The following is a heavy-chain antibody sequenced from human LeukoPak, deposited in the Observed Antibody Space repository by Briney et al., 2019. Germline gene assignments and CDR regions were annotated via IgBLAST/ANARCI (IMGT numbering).Heavy chain of an antibody. CDR1: GDSISSSF. J-gene: IGHJ4*02. V-gene: IGHV4-59*12. CDR3: ASAYYDILGGHFDY. D-gene: IGHD3-9*01. Sequence: SETLSLTCDVSGDSISSSFWNWIRQGPGKGLEWIGYMYHGGSTYYNSSLKSRVTISVDTSKNQFSLKVTSVTAADTAVYYCASAYYDILGGHFDYWGQGTLVTVSS. CDR2: MYHGGST.